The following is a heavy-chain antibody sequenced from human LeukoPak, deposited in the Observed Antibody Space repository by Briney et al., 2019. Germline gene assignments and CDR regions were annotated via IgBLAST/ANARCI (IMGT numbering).Heavy chain of an antibody. CDR1: GFTFSSYS. CDR2: IWYDGSSE. Sequence: GGSLRLSCAASGFTFSSYSMNWVRQAPGKGLEWVTLIWYDGSSEYYVDSVKGRFTISRDNSKNTLYLQINSLRAEDTAVYYCARDSYDILTGYYSGPDYWGQGTQVTVSS. V-gene: IGHV3-33*08. CDR3: ARDSYDILTGYYSGPDY. D-gene: IGHD3-9*01. J-gene: IGHJ4*02.